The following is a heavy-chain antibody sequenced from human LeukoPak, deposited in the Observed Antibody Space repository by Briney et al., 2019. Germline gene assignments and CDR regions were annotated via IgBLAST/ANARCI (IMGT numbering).Heavy chain of an antibody. CDR1: GGSISSSNW. D-gene: IGHD3-9*01. Sequence: SGTLSLTCAVSGGSISSSNWWSWVRQPPGKGLEWIGEIYHSGSTNYNPSLKSRVTISVDTSKNQFSLKLSSVTAADTAVYYCARRPVLTGYYRYSYYYYMDVWGKGTTVTISS. V-gene: IGHV4-4*02. CDR2: IYHSGST. J-gene: IGHJ6*03. CDR3: ARRPVLTGYYRYSYYYYMDV.